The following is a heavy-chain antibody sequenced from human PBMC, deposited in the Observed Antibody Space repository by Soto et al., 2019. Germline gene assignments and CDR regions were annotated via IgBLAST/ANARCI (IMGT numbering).Heavy chain of an antibody. D-gene: IGHD4-4*01. Sequence: EVQLVESGGGLVQPGGSLRLSCAASGFTFSSYWMSWVRQAPGKGLEWVANIKQDGSENYYVDSVKGRFTISRDNAKNSLYLQMNSLGAEDTAVYYCAREHTMATVTRDYWGQGTLVTVSS. CDR1: GFTFSSYW. CDR3: AREHTMATVTRDY. V-gene: IGHV3-7*01. CDR2: IKQDGSEN. J-gene: IGHJ4*02.